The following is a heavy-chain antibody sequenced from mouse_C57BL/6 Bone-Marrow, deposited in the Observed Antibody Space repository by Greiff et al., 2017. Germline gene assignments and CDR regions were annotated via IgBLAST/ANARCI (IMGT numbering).Heavy chain of an antibody. V-gene: IGHV5-15*01. CDR3: ARGWSDSAY. CDR2: ISNLAYSI. Sequence: EVNVVESGGGLVQPGGSLKLSCAASGFTFSDYGMAWVRQAPRKGPEWVAFISNLAYSIYYADTVTGRFTISRENAKNTLYLEMSSLRSEDTAMYYCARGWSDSAYWGQGTLVTVSA. CDR1: GFTFSDYG. J-gene: IGHJ3*01. D-gene: IGHD1-1*02.